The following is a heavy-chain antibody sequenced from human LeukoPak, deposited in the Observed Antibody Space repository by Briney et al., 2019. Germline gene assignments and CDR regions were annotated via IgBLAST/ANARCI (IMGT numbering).Heavy chain of an antibody. CDR3: ARDSGPSLAAPPGDAFDI. V-gene: IGHV1-8*01. Sequence: ASVKVSCKASGYTFTSYDINWVRQATGQGLEWMGWMNPNSGNTGYGQKFQGRVTMTRNTSISTAYMELSSLRSEDTAVYYCARDSGPSLAAPPGDAFDIWGQGTMVTVSS. CDR2: MNPNSGNT. D-gene: IGHD6-6*01. J-gene: IGHJ3*02. CDR1: GYTFTSYD.